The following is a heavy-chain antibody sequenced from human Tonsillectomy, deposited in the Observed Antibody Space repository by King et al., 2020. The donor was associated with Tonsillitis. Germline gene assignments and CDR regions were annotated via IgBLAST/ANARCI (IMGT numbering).Heavy chain of an antibody. Sequence: QLQESGPGLVKPSETLSLTCTVSGGSISSNTYYWGWIRQPPGKGLEWIGSISYSGSTHYDPSLKSRVTISVDTSKNQFSLKLSSVTAADTAMYYCARPRSGWYLLFDYWGQGILVTVSS. CDR1: GGSISSNTYY. V-gene: IGHV4-39*01. CDR3: ARPRSGWYLLFDY. J-gene: IGHJ4*02. D-gene: IGHD6-19*01. CDR2: ISYSGST.